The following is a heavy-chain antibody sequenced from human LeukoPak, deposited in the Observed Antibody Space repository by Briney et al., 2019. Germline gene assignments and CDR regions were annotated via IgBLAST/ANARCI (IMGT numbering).Heavy chain of an antibody. CDR3: ARDSPQYYYGSGSYFNGLDY. CDR2: INWNGKSI. V-gene: IGHV3-20*04. Sequence: PGGSLRLSCAASGFTFDEHGMSWVRQAPGKGLEWVSGINWNGKSIDYADAVKGRFTISRDNAKNSLYLQMNSLRAEDTALYYCARDSPQYYYGSGSYFNGLDYWGQGTLVTVSS. J-gene: IGHJ4*02. CDR1: GFTFDEHG. D-gene: IGHD3-10*01.